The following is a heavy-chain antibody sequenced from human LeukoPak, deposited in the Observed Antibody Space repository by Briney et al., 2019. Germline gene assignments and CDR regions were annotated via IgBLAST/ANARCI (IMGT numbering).Heavy chain of an antibody. D-gene: IGHD6-6*01. J-gene: IGHJ6*03. CDR3: VSSSSEYYYYYYMDV. Sequence: ASVKVSCKASGYTFTGYYMHWVRQAPGQGLEWMGWINPNSGGTNYAQKFKGRVTMTRDTSISTAYMELSRLRSDDTAVYYCVSSSSEYYYYYYMDVWGKGTTVTVSS. V-gene: IGHV1-2*02. CDR1: GYTFTGYY. CDR2: INPNSGGT.